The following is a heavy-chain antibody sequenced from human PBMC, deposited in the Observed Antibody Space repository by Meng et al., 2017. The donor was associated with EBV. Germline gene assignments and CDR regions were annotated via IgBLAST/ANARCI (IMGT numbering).Heavy chain of an antibody. CDR1: GGTLRSDA. CDR3: ASESGRGFTPDY. Sequence: QVQLVQSGGEVKKPGSSVKVSCKTSGGTLRSDAVSWVRQAPGQGLEWMGGLIPKSDAPYYAQKFQDRVTITADESTSTHYMDLSGLRSEDTAVYYCASESGRGFTPDYWGQGTLVTVSS. CDR2: LIPKSDAP. D-gene: IGHD3-10*01. J-gene: IGHJ4*02. V-gene: IGHV1-69*01.